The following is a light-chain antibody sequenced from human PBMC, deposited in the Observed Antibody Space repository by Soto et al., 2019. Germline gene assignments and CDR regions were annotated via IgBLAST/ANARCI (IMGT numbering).Light chain of an antibody. V-gene: IGLV2-14*01. J-gene: IGLJ3*02. CDR3: SSYTSSNTWV. CDR2: EVN. Sequence: QSALTQPASVSGSPGQSITISCTGTSSDVGGYNYVSWYQQHPGKVPRLMIYEVNNRPSGLSNRFSGSKSGNTASLTISGLQAEDEADYYCSSYTSSNTWVFGGGTKVTVL. CDR1: SSDVGGYNY.